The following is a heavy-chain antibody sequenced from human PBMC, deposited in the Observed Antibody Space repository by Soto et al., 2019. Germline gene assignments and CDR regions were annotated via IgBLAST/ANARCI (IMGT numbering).Heavy chain of an antibody. Sequence: GASVKVSCKASGYTFTGYYMHWVRQAPGQGLEWMGWINPNSGGTNYAQKFQGWVTMTRDTSISTAYMELSRLRSDDTAVYYCARDKEGEWEPHAPFDYWGQGTLVTVSS. CDR1: GYTFTGYY. V-gene: IGHV1-2*04. D-gene: IGHD1-26*01. CDR3: ARDKEGEWEPHAPFDY. J-gene: IGHJ4*02. CDR2: INPNSGGT.